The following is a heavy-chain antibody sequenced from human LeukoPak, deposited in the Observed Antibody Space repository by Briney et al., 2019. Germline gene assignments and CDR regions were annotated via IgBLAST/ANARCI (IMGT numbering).Heavy chain of an antibody. D-gene: IGHD6-25*01. Sequence: GASVKVSCKASGCTFTSYYMHWVRQAPGQGLEWMGIINPSGGSTSYAQKFQGRVTMTRDTSTSTVYMELSSLRSEDTAVYYCARAAEQRRHYWYFDLWGRGTLVIVSS. J-gene: IGHJ2*01. V-gene: IGHV1-46*01. CDR2: INPSGGST. CDR3: ARAAEQRRHYWYFDL. CDR1: GCTFTSYY.